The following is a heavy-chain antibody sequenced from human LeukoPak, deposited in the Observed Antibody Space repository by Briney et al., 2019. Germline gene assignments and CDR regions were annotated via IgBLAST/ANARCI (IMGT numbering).Heavy chain of an antibody. CDR3: ARAKLYYYYMDV. CDR1: GGSISSSSYY. D-gene: IGHD3-10*01. V-gene: IGHV4-39*07. Sequence: SETLSLTCTVSGGSISSSSYYWGWIRQPPGKGLEWIGSIYYSGSTYYNPSLKSRVTISVDTPKNQFSLKLSSVTAADTAVYYCARAKLYYYYMDVWGKGTTVTVSS. CDR2: IYYSGST. J-gene: IGHJ6*03.